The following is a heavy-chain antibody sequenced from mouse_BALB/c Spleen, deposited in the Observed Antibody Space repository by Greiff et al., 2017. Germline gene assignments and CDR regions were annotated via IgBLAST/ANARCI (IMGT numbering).Heavy chain of an antibody. CDR1: GYSITSGYY. Sequence: EVKLMESGPGLVKPSQSLSLTCSVTGYSITSGYYWNWIRQFPGNKLEWMGYISYDGSNNYNPSLKNRISITRDTSKNQFFLKLNSVTTEDTATYYCARVLAFGGWFAYWGQGTLVTVSA. CDR2: ISYDGSN. V-gene: IGHV3-6*02. J-gene: IGHJ3*01. CDR3: ARVLAFGGWFAY. D-gene: IGHD3-1*01.